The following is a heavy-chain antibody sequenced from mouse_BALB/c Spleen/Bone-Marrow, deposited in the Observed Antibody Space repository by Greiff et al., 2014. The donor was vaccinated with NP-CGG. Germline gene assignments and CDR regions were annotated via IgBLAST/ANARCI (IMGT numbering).Heavy chain of an antibody. V-gene: IGHV14-3*02. CDR1: GFNIKDTY. Sequence: VQLQQSGSELVKPGASVKLSCAASGFNIKDTYMHWVKQRPEQGLEWIGRIYPANGDTKYDPKFQGKATITADTSSNTAYLQLSSLTPEDTAVYYCTRPSFYYGSSDWYFDVWGAGTTVTVSS. CDR3: TRPSFYYGSSDWYFDV. J-gene: IGHJ1*01. D-gene: IGHD1-1*01. CDR2: IYPANGDT.